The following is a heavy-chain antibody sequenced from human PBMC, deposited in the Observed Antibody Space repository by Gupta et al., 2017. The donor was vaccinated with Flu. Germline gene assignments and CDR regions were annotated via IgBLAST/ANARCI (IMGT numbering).Heavy chain of an antibody. J-gene: IGHJ4*02. CDR1: GFIFSSSG. CDR2: INEDGSEK. CDR3: ARGWDD. V-gene: IGHV3-7*01. D-gene: IGHD2-15*01. Sequence: ADSGFIFSSSGMGWVRQAPGKGLEWVANINEDGSEKYYVDSVKGRFTISRDNAKNSLYLQMNSLRAEDTAVYYCARGWDDWGQGTLVTVSS.